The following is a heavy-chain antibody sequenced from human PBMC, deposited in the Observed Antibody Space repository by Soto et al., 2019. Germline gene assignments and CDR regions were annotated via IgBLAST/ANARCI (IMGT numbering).Heavy chain of an antibody. CDR2: ITISGNYI. Sequence: GGLLRLSCAASGFAFQTYTMEWLRQPPGKGLEWVSSITISGNYIYYADSVKGRFTISRDNGRNSVYLQMNSLRAEDTAVYYCAKVGVLRTNFRWFDLWGQGTLVTVSS. V-gene: IGHV3-21*01. CDR3: AKVGVLRTNFRWFDL. CDR1: GFAFQTYT. J-gene: IGHJ5*02. D-gene: IGHD2-8*01.